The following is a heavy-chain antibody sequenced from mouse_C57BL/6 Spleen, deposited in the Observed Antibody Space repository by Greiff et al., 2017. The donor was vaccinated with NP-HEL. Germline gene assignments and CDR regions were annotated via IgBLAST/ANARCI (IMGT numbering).Heavy chain of an antibody. D-gene: IGHD1-1*01. V-gene: IGHV5-17*01. J-gene: IGHJ2*01. CDR1: GFTFSDYG. CDR3: GRQATTVVDY. CDR2: ISSGSSTI. Sequence: EVQVVESGGGLVKPGGSLKLSCAASGFTFSDYGMHWVRQAPEKGLEWVAYISSGSSTIYSADTVQGRFTISRDHATNTLFLQKTSLRSEDTAMYYCGRQATTVVDYWGQGTTLTVSS.